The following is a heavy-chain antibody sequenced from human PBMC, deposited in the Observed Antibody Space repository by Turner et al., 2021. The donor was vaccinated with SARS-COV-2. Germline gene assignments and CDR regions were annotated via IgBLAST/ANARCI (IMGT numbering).Heavy chain of an antibody. CDR2: IIPIFSTA. CDR3: ARGDAYCSGGSCYRKGFDY. CDR1: GGTFSSNA. Sequence: VQLVQSVAEVMKPGSSVMVSRKASGGTFSSNAISWVRQTPGQGLEWVGGIIPIFSTANYAQKVQGRVTITADESTSTAYMELSSLRSEDTAVYYCARGDAYCSGGSCYRKGFDYWGQRTLVTVSS. D-gene: IGHD2-15*01. V-gene: IGHV1-69*01. J-gene: IGHJ4*02.